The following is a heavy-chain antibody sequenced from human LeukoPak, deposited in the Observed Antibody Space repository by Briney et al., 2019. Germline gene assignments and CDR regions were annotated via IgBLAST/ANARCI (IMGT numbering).Heavy chain of an antibody. D-gene: IGHD1-26*01. V-gene: IGHV4-38-2*02. CDR3: ARDGREPTNWFDP. CDR2: IYHSGST. CDR1: GYSISSGYY. Sequence: KPSETLSLTCTVSGYSISSGYYWGWIRQPPGKGLEWIGSIYHSGSTYYNPSLKSRVTISVDTSKNQFSLKLSSVTAADTAVYYCARDGREPTNWFDPWGQGTLVTVSS. J-gene: IGHJ5*02.